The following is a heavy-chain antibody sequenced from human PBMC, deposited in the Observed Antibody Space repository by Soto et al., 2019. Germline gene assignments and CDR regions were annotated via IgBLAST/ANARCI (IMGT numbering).Heavy chain of an antibody. CDR3: AKGLHYYGSGTFYKNGYYYYGMDV. J-gene: IGHJ6*02. D-gene: IGHD3-10*01. CDR2: ISSDGSNQ. CDR1: GFTFSSYG. Sequence: QVQLVESGGGVVQPGRSLRLSCAASGFTFSSYGMDWVRQAPGKGLEWVAVISSDGSNQYYADSVKGRFTISRDNPKNTLYLQMNSLRAGDTAVYYCAKGLHYYGSGTFYKNGYYYYGMDVWGQGTTVTVSS. V-gene: IGHV3-30*18.